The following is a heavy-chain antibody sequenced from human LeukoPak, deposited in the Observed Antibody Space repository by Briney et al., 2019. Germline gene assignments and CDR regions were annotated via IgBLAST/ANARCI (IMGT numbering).Heavy chain of an antibody. J-gene: IGHJ4*02. D-gene: IGHD1-26*01. CDR2: IYYSGST. CDR1: GDSISSTGDY. CDR3: ARQGSGRSSDY. V-gene: IGHV4-39*01. Sequence: SETLSLTCTVSGDSISSTGDYWGWIRQPPGKGLEFIGSIYYSGSTFYNPSLKSRVTISVDTSKNQFSLKLSSVTAADTAVYYCARQGSGRSSDYWGQGTLVTVSS.